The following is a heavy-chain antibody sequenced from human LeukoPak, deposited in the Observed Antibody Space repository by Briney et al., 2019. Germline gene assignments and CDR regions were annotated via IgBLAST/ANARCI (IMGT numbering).Heavy chain of an antibody. CDR2: IYSGGST. CDR3: AAPGDYDFWSGYYPSFDY. J-gene: IGHJ4*02. CDR1: GFTVSSNY. Sequence: PGGSLRLSCAASGFTVSSNYMSWVSQAPGKGLEWVSVIYSGGSTYYADSVKGRFTISRDNSKNTLYLQMNSLRAEDTAVYYCAAPGDYDFWSGYYPSFDYWGQGTLVTVSS. V-gene: IGHV3-53*01. D-gene: IGHD3-3*01.